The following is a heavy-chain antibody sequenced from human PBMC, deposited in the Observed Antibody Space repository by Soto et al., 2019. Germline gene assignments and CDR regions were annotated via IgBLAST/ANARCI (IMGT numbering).Heavy chain of an antibody. Sequence: PSETLSLTCTVSGGSIISYYWSWIRQPPGKGLEWIGYIYYSGSTNYNPSLKSRVTISVDTSKNQFSLKLSSVTAADTAVYYCARGLGDYGYWGQGTLVTVSS. CDR1: GGSIISYY. CDR2: IYYSGST. V-gene: IGHV4-59*12. D-gene: IGHD4-17*01. CDR3: ARGLGDYGY. J-gene: IGHJ4*02.